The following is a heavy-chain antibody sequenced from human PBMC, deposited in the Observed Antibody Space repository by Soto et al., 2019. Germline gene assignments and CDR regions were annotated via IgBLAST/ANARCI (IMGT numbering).Heavy chain of an antibody. CDR2: ISPIFGTP. J-gene: IGHJ4*02. V-gene: IGHV1-69*01. CDR1: GGTFSSYT. Sequence: QVQLVQSGAEVKKPGSSVTVSCKASGGTFSSYTISWVRQAPGQGLEWMAGISPIFGTPIYAQKFQDRVAITADDSTVTAYMEMNRLTSKDTDVYYCAKVVVESRLSLDYWGQGTLVTISS. CDR3: AKVVVESRLSLDY. D-gene: IGHD3-16*02.